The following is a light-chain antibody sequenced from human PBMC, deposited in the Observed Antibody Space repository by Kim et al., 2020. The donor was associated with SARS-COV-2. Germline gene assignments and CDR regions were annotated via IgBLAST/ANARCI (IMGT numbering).Light chain of an antibody. CDR2: SNN. V-gene: IGLV1-44*01. Sequence: RVTISCSGSSSNIGSNTVNWYQQLPGTAPKLLIYSNNQRPSGVPDRFSGSKSGTSASLAISGLQSEDEADYYCAAWDDSLNGPFYVFGTGTKVTVL. CDR3: AAWDDSLNGPFYV. CDR1: SSNIGSNT. J-gene: IGLJ1*01.